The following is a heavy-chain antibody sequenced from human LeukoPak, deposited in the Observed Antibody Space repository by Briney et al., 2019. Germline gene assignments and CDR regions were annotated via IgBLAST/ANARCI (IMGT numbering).Heavy chain of an antibody. Sequence: GRSLRLSCAASGFTFSSYAMHWVRQAPGKGLEWGAVISYDGSNKYYADSVKGRFTISRDNSKNTLYLQMNSLRAEDTAVYYCASVWNSYGHDYWGQGTLVTVSS. V-gene: IGHV3-30*04. D-gene: IGHD5-18*01. CDR1: GFTFSSYA. CDR2: ISYDGSNK. CDR3: ASVWNSYGHDY. J-gene: IGHJ4*02.